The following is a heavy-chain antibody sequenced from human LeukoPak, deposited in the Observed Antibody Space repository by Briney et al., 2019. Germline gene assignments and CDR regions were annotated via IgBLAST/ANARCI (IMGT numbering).Heavy chain of an antibody. CDR2: ISSSSSYI. Sequence: PGGALRLSCAASGFTFGSYSMNWVRPAPGKGLEWVSSISSSSSYIYYADSVKGRFTISRDNAKNSLYLQMNSMRAEDTAVYYCARDGSSPFSHSGQGTLVTVSS. V-gene: IGHV3-21*01. J-gene: IGHJ4*02. D-gene: IGHD1-26*01. CDR1: GFTFGSYS. CDR3: ARDGSSPFSH.